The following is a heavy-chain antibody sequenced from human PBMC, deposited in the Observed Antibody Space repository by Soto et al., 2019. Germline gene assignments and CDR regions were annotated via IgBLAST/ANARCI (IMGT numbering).Heavy chain of an antibody. Sequence: GGSLRLSCAASGFTFRSFTMNWVRQAPGKGLAWVSTISSNSAYIYYTDALRGRFTISRDNAKNSLHLQMNSLRAEDTAVYYCTRDASRDSSARGWFDPWGPGTLVTVSS. V-gene: IGHV3-21*01. CDR1: GFTFRSFT. CDR2: ISSNSAYI. CDR3: TRDASRDSSARGWFDP. D-gene: IGHD6-13*01. J-gene: IGHJ5*02.